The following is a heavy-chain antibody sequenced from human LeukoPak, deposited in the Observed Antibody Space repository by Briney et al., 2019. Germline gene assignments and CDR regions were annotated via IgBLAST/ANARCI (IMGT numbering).Heavy chain of an antibody. CDR2: IIPILGIA. CDR1: GYTFTSYG. Sequence: ASVKVSCKASGYTFTSYGISWVRQAPGQGLEWMGRIIPILGIANYAQKFQGRVTITADKSTSTAYMELSSLRSEDTAVYYCARGDLDYDVSGGFDYWGQGTLVTVSS. V-gene: IGHV1-69*04. J-gene: IGHJ4*02. D-gene: IGHD4-17*01. CDR3: ARGDLDYDVSGGFDY.